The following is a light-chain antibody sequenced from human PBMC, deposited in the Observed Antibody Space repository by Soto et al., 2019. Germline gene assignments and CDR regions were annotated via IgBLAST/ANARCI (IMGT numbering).Light chain of an antibody. V-gene: IGKV1-5*01. CDR3: QQDNLYCT. CDR1: QSISSW. J-gene: IGKJ4*02. CDR2: DAS. Sequence: IRMSHSASTVSASIGDRVTITCRASQSISSWLAWYQQKPGKAPKLLIYDASSLESGVPSRFSGSGSGTEFTLTSSSLQPDDFATYYSQQDNLYCTFGEGTKVDNK.